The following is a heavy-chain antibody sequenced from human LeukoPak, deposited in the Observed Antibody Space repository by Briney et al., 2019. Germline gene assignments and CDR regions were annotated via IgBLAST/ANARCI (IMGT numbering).Heavy chain of an antibody. CDR3: ARERGIAVAGLWYFDL. D-gene: IGHD6-19*01. V-gene: IGHV3-48*01. J-gene: IGHJ2*01. Sequence: GGSLRLSCAASGFTFSSYEMNWVRQAPGKGLEWVSYISSSSSTIYYADSVKGRFTISRDNAKSSLYLQMNSLRAEDTAVYYCARERGIAVAGLWYFDLWGRGTLVTVSS. CDR2: ISSSSSTI. CDR1: GFTFSSYE.